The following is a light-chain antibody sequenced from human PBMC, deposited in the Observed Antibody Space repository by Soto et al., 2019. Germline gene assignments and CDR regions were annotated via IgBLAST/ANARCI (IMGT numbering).Light chain of an antibody. CDR3: SSYTSSSTPLYV. J-gene: IGLJ1*01. Sequence: QSVLTQPASVSGSPGQSITISCTGTSSDVGGYNYVSWYQQHPGKAPKLMIYEVSNRPSGVSNRFSGSKSGNTASLTISGLQAADEADYYCSSYTSSSTPLYVFGTGTKVTVL. V-gene: IGLV2-14*01. CDR1: SSDVGGYNY. CDR2: EVS.